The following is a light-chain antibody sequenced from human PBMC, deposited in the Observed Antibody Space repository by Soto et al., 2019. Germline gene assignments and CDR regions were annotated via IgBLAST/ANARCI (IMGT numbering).Light chain of an antibody. Sequence: VLTQSPVTLSLAPGEIATLSCRASQIVSSSYLAWYQQKPGQAPRLLIYGASNRATGIPDRFSGSGSGTHFTLTISRLEPEDFAVYSCQQYGSSGTFGQGTKVDIK. J-gene: IGKJ1*01. CDR3: QQYGSSGT. CDR2: GAS. V-gene: IGKV3-20*01. CDR1: QIVSSSY.